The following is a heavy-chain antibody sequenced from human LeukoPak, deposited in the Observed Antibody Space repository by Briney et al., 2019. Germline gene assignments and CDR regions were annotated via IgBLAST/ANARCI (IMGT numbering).Heavy chain of an antibody. D-gene: IGHD2-2*01. CDR3: ARERYCSSTSCLDYYYYMDV. CDR1: GGTFSSYA. CDR2: IIPIFGTA. J-gene: IGHJ6*03. Sequence: SVXVSCKASGGTFSSYAISWVRQAPGQGLEWMGRIIPIFGTANYAQKFQGRVTITTDESTSTAYMELSSLRSEDTAVYYCARERYCSSTSCLDYYYYMDVWGKGTTVTVSS. V-gene: IGHV1-69*05.